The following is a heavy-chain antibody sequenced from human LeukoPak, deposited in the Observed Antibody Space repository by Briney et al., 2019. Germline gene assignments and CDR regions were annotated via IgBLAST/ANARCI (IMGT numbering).Heavy chain of an antibody. Sequence: GGSLRLSCAASGFTFSNAWMSWVRQAPGKGLEWVGRIKSKTDGGTTDYAAPVKGRFTISRDDSKNTLYLQMNSLKTEDTAVYHCTTDGGGFPETYGYWGQGTLVTVSS. J-gene: IGHJ4*02. V-gene: IGHV3-15*01. CDR2: IKSKTDGGTT. CDR3: TTDGGGFPETYGY. CDR1: GFTFSNAW. D-gene: IGHD3-16*01.